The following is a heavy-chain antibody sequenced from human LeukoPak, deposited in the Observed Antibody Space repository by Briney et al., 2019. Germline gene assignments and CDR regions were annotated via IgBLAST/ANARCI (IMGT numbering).Heavy chain of an antibody. CDR3: ARDRQQQLVHHDAFDI. D-gene: IGHD6-13*01. V-gene: IGHV1-18*01. CDR1: GYTFTSYG. CDR2: ISAYNGNT. J-gene: IGHJ3*02. Sequence: ASVKVSCKASGYTFTSYGISWARQAPGQGLEWMGWISAYNGNTNYAQKLQGRVTMTTDTSTSTAYMELRSLRSDDTAVYYCARDRQQQLVHHDAFDIWGQGTMVTVSS.